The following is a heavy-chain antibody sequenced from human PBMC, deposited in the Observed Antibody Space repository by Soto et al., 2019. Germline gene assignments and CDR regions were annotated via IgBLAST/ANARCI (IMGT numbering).Heavy chain of an antibody. V-gene: IGHV2-5*01. CDR1: GFSLSTSGVG. Sequence: SGPTLVKPTQTLTLTCTFSGFSLSTSGVGVGWIRQPPGKALEWLALIYWNDDKRYSPSLKSRLTITKDTSKNQVVLTMTNMDPVDTATYYCAHRLGVPISIFGVVIGEWFDPWGQGTLVTVSS. CDR2: IYWNDDK. J-gene: IGHJ5*02. D-gene: IGHD3-3*01. CDR3: AHRLGVPISIFGVVIGEWFDP.